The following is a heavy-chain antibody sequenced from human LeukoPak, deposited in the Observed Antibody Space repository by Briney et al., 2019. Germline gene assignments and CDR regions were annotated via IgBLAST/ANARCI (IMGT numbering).Heavy chain of an antibody. J-gene: IGHJ4*02. D-gene: IGHD3-22*01. Sequence: GGSLRLSCAASGFTLSDYAMSWVRQAPGKGLAWVSGISGSGATIYYADSVKGRFTISRDNSKNTMYLQMNSLRDDDTALYYCTKGPQVGSGYHPDYWGQGTLVTVSS. V-gene: IGHV3-23*01. CDR1: GFTLSDYA. CDR3: TKGPQVGSGYHPDY. CDR2: ISGSGATI.